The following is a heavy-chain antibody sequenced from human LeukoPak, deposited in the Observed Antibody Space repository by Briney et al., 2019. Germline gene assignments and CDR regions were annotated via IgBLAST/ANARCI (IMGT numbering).Heavy chain of an antibody. D-gene: IGHD4/OR15-4a*01. CDR1: GYTFTSYG. CDR2: ISAYNGNT. Sequence: GASVKVSCKASGYTFTSYGISWVRQAPGQGLEWMGWISAYNGNTNYAQKLQGRVTMTTDTSTSTAYMELRSLRSDDTAVYYCARNPDYSYYYYMDVWGKGTTVTVSS. V-gene: IGHV1-18*01. J-gene: IGHJ6*03. CDR3: ARNPDYSYYYYMDV.